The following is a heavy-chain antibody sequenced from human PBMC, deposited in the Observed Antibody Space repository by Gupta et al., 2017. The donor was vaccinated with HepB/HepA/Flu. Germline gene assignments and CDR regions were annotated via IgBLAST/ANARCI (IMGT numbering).Heavy chain of an antibody. Sequence: EVQLVESGGDLVQPGGSLRLSCAAFGFTFTGYWMNWVRQAPGKGLECVANIKHGDGTERYYVDSVRGRFTTSRDNAKNSLYLQMHSLRAEDTAVYYCARGGYCTGTTCYTNAYYMDVWGKGTTVTVSS. CDR2: IKHGDGTER. D-gene: IGHD2-2*02. J-gene: IGHJ6*03. CDR1: GFTFTGYW. CDR3: ARGGYCTGTTCYTNAYYMDV. V-gene: IGHV3-7*01.